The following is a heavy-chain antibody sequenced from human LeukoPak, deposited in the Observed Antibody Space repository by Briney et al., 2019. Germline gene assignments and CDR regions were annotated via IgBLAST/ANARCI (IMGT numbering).Heavy chain of an antibody. Sequence: SETLSLTCTVSGGSISNYFWSWIRQPPGKGLEWIGYIYYSGSTSCNPSLKSRVTISVDTSKNQFSLKLSSVTAADTAVYYCVRDHYYDSSGYTFRHWGQGTLVTVSS. CDR1: GGSISNYF. CDR3: VRDHYYDSSGYTFRH. V-gene: IGHV4-59*01. D-gene: IGHD3-22*01. CDR2: IYYSGST. J-gene: IGHJ1*01.